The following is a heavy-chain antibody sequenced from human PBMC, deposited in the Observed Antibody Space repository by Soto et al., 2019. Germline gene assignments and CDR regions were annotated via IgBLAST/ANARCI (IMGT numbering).Heavy chain of an antibody. V-gene: IGHV1-69*08. Sequence: QVQLVQSGAEVKNPGSSVKVSCKASGGTFSSYTISWVRQAPGQGRECMGRIIPILGIANYAQKFQGRVTISADKSTSTAYMELSSLRSEDTAVDYCAREIVGGYSSGWSPGKYFDLWGRGTLVTVSS. CDR1: GGTFSSYT. D-gene: IGHD6-19*01. CDR3: AREIVGGYSSGWSPGKYFDL. J-gene: IGHJ2*01. CDR2: IIPILGIA.